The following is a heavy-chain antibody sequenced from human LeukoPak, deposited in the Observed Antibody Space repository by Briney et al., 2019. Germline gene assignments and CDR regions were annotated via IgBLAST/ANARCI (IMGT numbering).Heavy chain of an antibody. CDR1: GGSISSYY. CDR3: APAYVWGSFRTFNY. V-gene: IGHV4-59*08. J-gene: IGHJ4*02. Sequence: SETLSLTCTVSGGSISSYYWSWIRQPPGKGLEWIGYIYYSGSTNYNPSLKSRVTISVDASKNQFSLKLSSVTAADTAVYYCAPAYVWGSFRTFNYWGQGTLVTASS. D-gene: IGHD3-16*02. CDR2: IYYSGST.